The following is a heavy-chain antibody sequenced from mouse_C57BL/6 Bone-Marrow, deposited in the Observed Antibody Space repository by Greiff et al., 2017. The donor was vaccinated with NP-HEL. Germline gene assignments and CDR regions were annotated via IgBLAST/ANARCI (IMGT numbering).Heavy chain of an antibody. J-gene: IGHJ3*01. V-gene: IGHV1-81*01. CDR1: GYTFTSYG. Sequence: QVQLQQSGAELARPGASVKLSCKASGYTFTSYGISWVKQRTGQGLEWIGEIYPRSGNTYYNEKFKGKATLTADKSSSTAYMELRSLTSEDSAVYFWARGGYGVLFAYWGQGTLVTVSA. D-gene: IGHD1-1*02. CDR2: IYPRSGNT. CDR3: ARGGYGVLFAY.